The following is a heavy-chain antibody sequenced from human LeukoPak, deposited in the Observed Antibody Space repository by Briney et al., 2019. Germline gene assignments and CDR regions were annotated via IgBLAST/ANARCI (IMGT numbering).Heavy chain of an antibody. CDR1: GYTFSSYA. D-gene: IGHD3-22*01. CDR3: AKDHGNYDSSGYSYLYYYYYGMDV. J-gene: IGHJ6*02. Sequence: GGSLRLSCAASGYTFSSYAMSWVRQAPGKGLEWVSAISGSGGSTYYADSVKGRFTISRDNSKNTLYLQMNSLRAEDTAVYYCAKDHGNYDSSGYSYLYYYYYGMDVWGQGTTVTVSS. CDR2: ISGSGGST. V-gene: IGHV3-23*01.